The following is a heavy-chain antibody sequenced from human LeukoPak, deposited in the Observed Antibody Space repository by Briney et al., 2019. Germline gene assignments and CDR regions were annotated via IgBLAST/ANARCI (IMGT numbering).Heavy chain of an antibody. V-gene: IGHV3-23*01. J-gene: IGHJ5*02. CDR1: GFDLTTYA. CDR3: ARCMVLSQGWCNWFDP. D-gene: IGHD6-13*01. CDR2: IRIGGGGT. Sequence: GGSLRLSCAASGFDLTTYAMTWVRQAPAKGLEWVSSIRIGGGGTYYADSVKGGFTISRDNSENTLHLQMNNLRVEDTARYFCARCMVLSQGWCNWFDPWGQGTLVTVSS.